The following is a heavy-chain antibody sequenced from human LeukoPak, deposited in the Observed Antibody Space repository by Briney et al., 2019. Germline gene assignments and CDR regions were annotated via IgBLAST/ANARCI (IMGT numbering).Heavy chain of an antibody. Sequence: GGSLRLSCAASGFTFSSYAMSWVRQAPGKGLEWVSAISGRGGSTYYADSVKGRFTISRDNSKNTLYLQMNSLRAEDTAVYYCAKVKKPAAIHRVGNWFDPWGQGTLVTVSS. CDR2: ISGRGGST. CDR1: GFTFSSYA. V-gene: IGHV3-23*01. CDR3: AKVKKPAAIHRVGNWFDP. D-gene: IGHD2-2*02. J-gene: IGHJ5*02.